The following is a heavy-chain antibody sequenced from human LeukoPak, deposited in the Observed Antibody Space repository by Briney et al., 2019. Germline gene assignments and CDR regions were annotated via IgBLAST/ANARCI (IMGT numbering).Heavy chain of an antibody. V-gene: IGHV1-2*02. Sequence: GASVKVSCKASGYTFTGYYMHWVRQAPGQGLEWMGWINPNSGGTNYAQKFQGRVTLTRDTSISTAYMELSSLRSEDTAVYYCARGPRPRTVTTSYNWFDPWGQGTLVTVSS. CDR1: GYTFTGYY. CDR3: ARGPRPRTVTTSYNWFDP. D-gene: IGHD4-17*01. J-gene: IGHJ5*02. CDR2: INPNSGGT.